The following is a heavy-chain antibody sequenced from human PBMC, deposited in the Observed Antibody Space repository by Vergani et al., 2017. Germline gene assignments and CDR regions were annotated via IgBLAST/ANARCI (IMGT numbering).Heavy chain of an antibody. Sequence: QVQLVQSGAEVKKPGSSVKVSCKASGGTFSSDTISGVRQAPGQGLEWMGRSIPILGIANYAQKFQGRVTITADKSTSTAYMELSSLRSEDTAVYYCAREGITIFGVVAIVMWALDIWGQGTMVTVSS. CDR3: AREGITIFGVVAIVMWALDI. D-gene: IGHD3-3*01. J-gene: IGHJ3*02. CDR2: SIPILGIA. V-gene: IGHV1-69*04. CDR1: GGTFSSDT.